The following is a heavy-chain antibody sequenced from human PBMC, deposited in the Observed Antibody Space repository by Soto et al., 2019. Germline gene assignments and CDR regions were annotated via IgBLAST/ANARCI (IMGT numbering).Heavy chain of an antibody. CDR1: GFTFSDYY. Sequence: GGSLRLSCAASGFTFSDYYMSWIRQAPGKGLEWISYISSSGSAIYYADSVKGRFTISRDNAKNSLYLQMNSLRAEDTAVYYCARESGYCGGVSCYPDYWGQGTLVTVSS. CDR3: ARESGYCGGVSCYPDY. CDR2: ISSSGSAI. D-gene: IGHD2-15*01. V-gene: IGHV3-11*01. J-gene: IGHJ4*02.